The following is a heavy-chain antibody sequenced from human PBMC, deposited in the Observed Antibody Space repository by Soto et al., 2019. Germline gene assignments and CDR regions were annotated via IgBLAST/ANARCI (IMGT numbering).Heavy chain of an antibody. Sequence: SQTLSLTCAISGDSASSNSAAWNWIRQSPSRGLEWLGRTYYKSKWYNDYAISVKSRMTINPDTSKNQFSLQLNFVTPEDTAVYYCARGMVIVPGKFDSWGQGTLVTVSS. D-gene: IGHD2-2*01. V-gene: IGHV6-1*01. CDR1: GDSASSNSAA. J-gene: IGHJ4*02. CDR3: ARGMVIVPGKFDS. CDR2: TYYKSKWYN.